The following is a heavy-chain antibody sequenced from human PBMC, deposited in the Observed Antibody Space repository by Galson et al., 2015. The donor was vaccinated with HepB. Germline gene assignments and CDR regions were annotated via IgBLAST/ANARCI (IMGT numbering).Heavy chain of an antibody. D-gene: IGHD3-22*01. CDR1: GYTFINYG. V-gene: IGHV3-33*01. J-gene: IGHJ4*02. Sequence: SLRLSCAASGYTFINYGIHWVRQAPGKGLEWVAVMWSDGIKEYYADSVKGRFTVSRDTSKNTVYLQMNSLRAEDTAVYYCARDADTSSHYSYFDYWGQGTLVTVSS. CDR3: ARDADTSSHYSYFDY. CDR2: MWSDGIKE.